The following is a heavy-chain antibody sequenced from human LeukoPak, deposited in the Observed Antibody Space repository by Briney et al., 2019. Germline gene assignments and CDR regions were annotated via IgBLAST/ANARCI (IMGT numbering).Heavy chain of an antibody. CDR2: IYSGGNT. J-gene: IGHJ4*02. D-gene: IGHD5-18*01. CDR1: GFTVGSIY. V-gene: IGHV3-53*01. Sequence: GGSLRLSCAASGFTVGSIYMNWVRQAPGKGLEWVSVIYSGGNTYYADSVKGRFTISRDDSGNIVYLQMNNLRAEDTAVYYCAGRVTGYSSGYVYWGQGTLVTVSS. CDR3: AGRVTGYSSGYVY.